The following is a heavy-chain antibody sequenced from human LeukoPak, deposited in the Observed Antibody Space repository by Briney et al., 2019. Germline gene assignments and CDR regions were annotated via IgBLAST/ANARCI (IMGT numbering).Heavy chain of an antibody. CDR3: ARFSYGSGSYYEYFDY. Sequence: ASETLSLTCAVSGGSISSGGYSWSWIRQPPGKGLEWIGYIYHSGSTYHNPSLKSRVTISVDRSKNQFSLKLSSVTAADTAVYYCARFSYGSGSYYEYFDYWGQGTLVTVSS. V-gene: IGHV4-30-2*01. CDR1: GGSISSGGYS. CDR2: IYHSGST. D-gene: IGHD3-10*01. J-gene: IGHJ4*02.